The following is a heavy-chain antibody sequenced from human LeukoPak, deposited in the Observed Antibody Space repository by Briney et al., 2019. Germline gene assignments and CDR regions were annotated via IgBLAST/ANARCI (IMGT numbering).Heavy chain of an antibody. D-gene: IGHD6-19*01. CDR3: ARESIPSGWYLS. CDR2: YYIDATT. CDR1: GFTFSSNW. V-gene: IGHV3-53*01. J-gene: IGHJ5*02. Sequence: GGSLRLSCAPSGFTFSSNWMSWVRQAPGKGLEWVSTYYIDATTHYPDSVRGRFTISSDSSKNTLYLQMNSLRVEDTAIYYCARESIPSGWYLSWGQGTLVTVSS.